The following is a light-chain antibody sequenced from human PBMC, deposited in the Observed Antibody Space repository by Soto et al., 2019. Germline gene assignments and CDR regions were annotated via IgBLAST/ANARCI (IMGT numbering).Light chain of an antibody. Sequence: DIQMTQSPSSLSASLGDRVTITCRASQSISRHLNGYQQKPGKAPRLLIYAASSLQSGVPSRFSGSRSGTDFILTITSLQPEDSATYYCQQTYNMPSTFGPGTKVD. CDR2: AAS. V-gene: IGKV1-39*01. CDR3: QQTYNMPST. CDR1: QSISRH. J-gene: IGKJ3*01.